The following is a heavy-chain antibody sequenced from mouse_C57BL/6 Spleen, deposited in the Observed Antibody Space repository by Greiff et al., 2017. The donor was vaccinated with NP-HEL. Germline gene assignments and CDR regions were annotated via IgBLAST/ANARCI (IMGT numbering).Heavy chain of an antibody. J-gene: IGHJ3*01. CDR1: GYTFTSYG. D-gene: IGHD2-4*01. CDR3: ADYDYDVSFAY. V-gene: IGHV1-81*01. CDR2: IYPRSGNT. Sequence: QIQLQQSGAELARPGASVKLSCKASGYTFTSYGISWVKQRTGQGLEWIGEIYPRSGNTYYNEKFKGKATLTADKSSSTAYMELRSLTSEDSAVYFCADYDYDVSFAYWGQGTLVTVSA.